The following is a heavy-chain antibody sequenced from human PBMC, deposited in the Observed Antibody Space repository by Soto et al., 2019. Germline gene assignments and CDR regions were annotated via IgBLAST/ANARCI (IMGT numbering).Heavy chain of an antibody. V-gene: IGHV1-69*13. Sequence: SVKVSCKTSGDTFSLYALSWVRQAPGQGLEWMGGIIPIFGTTTYPQKFQGRVTITADESTSTVSMELNSLKYEDTAVYWRARCWRDVVVATMCAFDIWGQGTLVTVSS. CDR2: IIPIFGTT. CDR1: GDTFSLYA. CDR3: ARCWRDVVVATMCAFDI. J-gene: IGHJ3*02. D-gene: IGHD2-15*01.